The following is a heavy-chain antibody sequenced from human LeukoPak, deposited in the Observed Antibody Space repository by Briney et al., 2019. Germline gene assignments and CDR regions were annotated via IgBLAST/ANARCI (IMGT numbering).Heavy chain of an antibody. CDR3: AKDTYSSSLTGFDY. V-gene: IGHV3-9*01. CDR2: ISWNSNSF. D-gene: IGHD6-6*01. CDR1: GFTFDDYA. J-gene: IGHJ4*02. Sequence: PGRSLRLSCAASGFTFDDYAMHWVRQAPGKGLEWVSGISWNSNSFGYADSVKGRFTISRDNPKNSLYLQINSLRPEDTALYYCAKDTYSSSLTGFDYWGQGTLVTVSS.